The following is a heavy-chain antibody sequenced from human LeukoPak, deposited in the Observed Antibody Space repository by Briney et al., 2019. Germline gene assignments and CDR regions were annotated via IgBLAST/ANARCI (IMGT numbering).Heavy chain of an antibody. D-gene: IGHD5-18*01. CDR3: ARGGLAHGHSYGYSWFDP. V-gene: IGHV3-21*01. CDR1: GFTFRRYS. CDR2: ISSSSSCI. Sequence: PGGSLRLSCAASGFTFRRYSMNWVRQAPGKGLEWVSSISSSSSCIYYADSVKGRFTISRDNAKNSLYLQMNSLRAEDTAVYYCARGGLAHGHSYGYSWFDPWGQGTLVTVSS. J-gene: IGHJ5*02.